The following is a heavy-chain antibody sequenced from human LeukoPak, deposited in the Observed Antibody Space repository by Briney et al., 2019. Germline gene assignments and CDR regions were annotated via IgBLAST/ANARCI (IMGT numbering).Heavy chain of an antibody. D-gene: IGHD3-10*01. CDR1: GGSIRCYY. CDR3: ARVLKFYYSSGSYSYYFDY. V-gene: IGHV4-59*01. Sequence: SETLSLTCTVSGGSIRCYYWRWIRQPPGKGLERVGYIYCSGSPNYNPSLKSRLTTSIDTSRNQFSLKLSSVTAADAAVYYCARVLKFYYSSGSYSYYFDYWGRGTLVTVSS. CDR2: IYCSGSP. J-gene: IGHJ4*02.